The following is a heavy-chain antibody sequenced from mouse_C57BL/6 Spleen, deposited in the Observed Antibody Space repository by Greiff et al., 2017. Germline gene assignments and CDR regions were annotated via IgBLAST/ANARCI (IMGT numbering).Heavy chain of an antibody. Sequence: EVQLQESGGGLVKPGGSLKLSCAASGFTFSDYGMHWVRQAPEKGLEWVAYISSGSSTIYYADTVKGRFTISRDNAKNTLFLQMTSLRSEDTAMYYCARRGLYGNYVLYYAMDYWGQGTSVTVSS. CDR2: ISSGSSTI. J-gene: IGHJ4*01. CDR1: GFTFSDYG. V-gene: IGHV5-17*01. D-gene: IGHD2-1*01. CDR3: ARRGLYGNYVLYYAMDY.